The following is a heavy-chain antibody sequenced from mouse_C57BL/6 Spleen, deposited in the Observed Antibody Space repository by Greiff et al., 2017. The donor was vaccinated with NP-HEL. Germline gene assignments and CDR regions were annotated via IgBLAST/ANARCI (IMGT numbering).Heavy chain of an antibody. CDR1: GYTFTSYW. CDR3: ARRDSNLDY. J-gene: IGHJ2*01. V-gene: IGHV1-50*01. CDR2: IDPSDSYT. Sequence: VKLQESGAELVKPGASVKLSCKASGYTFTSYWMQWVKQRPGQGLEWIGEIDPSDSYTNYNQKFKGKATLTVDTSSSTAYMQLSSLTSEDSAVYYCARRDSNLDYWGQGTTLTVSS. D-gene: IGHD2-5*01.